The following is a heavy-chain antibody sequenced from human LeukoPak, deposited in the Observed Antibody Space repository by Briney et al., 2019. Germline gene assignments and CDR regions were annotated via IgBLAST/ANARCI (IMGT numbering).Heavy chain of an antibody. V-gene: IGHV4-30-2*01. CDR1: GGSISGGGYY. J-gene: IGHJ5*02. CDR3: ARGGTTIFGVVTDNWFDP. CDR2: IYHSGST. D-gene: IGHD3-3*01. Sequence: SETLSLTCTVSGGSISGGGYYWSWIRQPPGRGREWIGYIYHSGSTYYNPSLKSRVTISVDRSKNQSSLKLSSVTAADTAVYYCARGGTTIFGVVTDNWFDPWGQGTLVTVSS.